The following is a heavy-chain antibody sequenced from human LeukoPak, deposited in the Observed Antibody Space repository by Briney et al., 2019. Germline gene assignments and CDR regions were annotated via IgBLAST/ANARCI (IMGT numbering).Heavy chain of an antibody. V-gene: IGHV3-23*01. CDR2: IGGRGGST. CDR3: ARDPGVIAFHYYDF. Sequence: GESLRLSCVASRFTFSSHAMAWVRQAPGKGLEWVSAIGGRGGSTYYADSVKGRFTVSRDNSKNTLYLQMNSLRAEDTALYYCARDPGVIAFHYYDFWGQGTLVTVSS. D-gene: IGHD2-21*01. J-gene: IGHJ4*02. CDR1: RFTFSSHA.